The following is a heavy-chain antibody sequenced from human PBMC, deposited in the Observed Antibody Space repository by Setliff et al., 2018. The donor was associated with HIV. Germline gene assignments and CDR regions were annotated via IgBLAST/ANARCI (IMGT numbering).Heavy chain of an antibody. CDR3: AKDRVNAYYYYYMDV. V-gene: IGHV3-7*03. Sequence: PGGSLRLSCAASGFIFSQHWMNWVRQTPGKGLEGVAMINPDGSNDYYADSVKGRFTISRDTSNNTLYLQMNSLRAEDTAVYYCAKDRVNAYYYYYMDVWGKGTTVTVSS. D-gene: IGHD4-4*01. CDR1: GFIFSQHW. J-gene: IGHJ6*03. CDR2: INPDGSND.